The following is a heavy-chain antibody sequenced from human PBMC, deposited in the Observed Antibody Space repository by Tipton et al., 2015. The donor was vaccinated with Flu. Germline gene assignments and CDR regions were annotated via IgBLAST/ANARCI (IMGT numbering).Heavy chain of an antibody. CDR2: IYGGGTT. CDR1: GGSIRSYY. J-gene: IGHJ4*02. Sequence: LSLTCSVSGGSIRSYYWSWIRQSPGKGLEWIGYIYGGGTTNYNSSLKSRVTMSVDTSKNQVSLSLSAVTAADTAVYFCARSASGYDHDGSGMGPLDHWGQGSLVTVSS. D-gene: IGHD2-15*01. V-gene: IGHV4-59*01. CDR3: ARSASGYDHDGSGMGPLDH.